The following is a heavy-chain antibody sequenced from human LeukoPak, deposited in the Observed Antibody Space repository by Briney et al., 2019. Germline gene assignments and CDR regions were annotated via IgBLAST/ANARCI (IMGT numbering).Heavy chain of an antibody. V-gene: IGHV3-23*01. CDR2: MTGGGAT. J-gene: IGHJ4*02. CDR3: AKDKIVGDGRWDFDY. D-gene: IGHD3-10*01. Sequence: EGSLRLSCVGSGFSFNKYAASWVRQAPGKGLEWVAGMTGGGATYHADSVKGRFVISRDNSKNTVYLQMNSLRAEDTALYFCAKDKIVGDGRWDFDYWGQGTLVTVSS. CDR1: GFSFNKYA.